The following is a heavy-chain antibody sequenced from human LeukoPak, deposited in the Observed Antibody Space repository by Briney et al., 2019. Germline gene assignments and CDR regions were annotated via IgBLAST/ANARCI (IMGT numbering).Heavy chain of an antibody. CDR3: AREGASQYVRGFDS. D-gene: IGHD3-10*02. CDR1: GDSVTNSRVY. V-gene: IGHV4-39*07. J-gene: IGHJ4*02. CDR2: IYKNGRT. Sequence: SETLSLTCTVSGDSVTNSRVYWAWIRQTPGEGLEWIGSIYKNGRTYYNPSLKSRITISVDTPNNQFSLKLTSVTAADTALYFCAREGASQYVRGFDSWGQGIQITVSS.